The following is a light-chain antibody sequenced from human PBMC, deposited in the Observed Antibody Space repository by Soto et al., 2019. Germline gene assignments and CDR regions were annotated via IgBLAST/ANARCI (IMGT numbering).Light chain of an antibody. CDR1: QGISTY. J-gene: IGKJ4*01. CDR3: QQLNAYPLT. Sequence: DIHLTQYHSLLSASVGDRVTITCRASQGISTYLAWYQQTSGKAPKLLISAASTLQRGVPSRFSGSGSGTQFTLTISSLQPEDFATYYCQQLNAYPLTFGGGTKVDIK. V-gene: IGKV1-9*01. CDR2: AAS.